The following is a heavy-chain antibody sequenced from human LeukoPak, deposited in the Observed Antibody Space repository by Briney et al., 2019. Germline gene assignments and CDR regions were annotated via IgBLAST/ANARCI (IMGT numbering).Heavy chain of an antibody. CDR2: ISSSSSDT. CDR3: ARDDSLDVFVV. D-gene: IGHD3-22*01. Sequence: GGSLRLSCEASGFTFSDYYMSWIRQAPGKGLEWVSSISSSSSDTKYADTVKGRFTISRDNAKKSLYLQMNSLRAEDTAVYYCARDDSLDVFVVWGQGTAVTVSS. CDR1: GFTFSDYY. J-gene: IGHJ3*01. V-gene: IGHV3-11*05.